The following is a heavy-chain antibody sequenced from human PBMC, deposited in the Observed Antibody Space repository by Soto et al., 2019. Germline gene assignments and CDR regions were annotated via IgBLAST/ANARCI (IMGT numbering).Heavy chain of an antibody. CDR3: AEQSGNYSNAFDI. D-gene: IGHD1-26*01. V-gene: IGHV1-58*02. J-gene: IGHJ3*02. CDR1: GFPTSSTA. Sequence: QMQLVQSGPEVKKSGTSVKVSCKASGFPTSSTAMQWVRQARGQRLEWVGWIVVGSGNTNYAQKFQERVTITRDTSTSTVYMELSSLRSDDTAVYYCAEQSGNYSNAFDIWGQGTVVAVSS. CDR2: IVVGSGNT.